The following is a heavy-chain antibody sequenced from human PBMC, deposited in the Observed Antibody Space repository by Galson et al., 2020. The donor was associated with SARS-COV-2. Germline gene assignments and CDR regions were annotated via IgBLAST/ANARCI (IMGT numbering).Heavy chain of an antibody. V-gene: IGHV4-59*13. CDR3: AREPYGGYEHYLDY. Sequence: SETLSLTCTVSGGYISSYYWSWIRQPPGKGLEWIGYIYYSGSTNYNPSLKSRVTISVHTSKNQFSLKLSSVTAADTAVYYCAREPYGGYEHYLDYWGQGTLVTVSS. D-gene: IGHD5-12*01. CDR1: GGYISSYY. CDR2: IYYSGST. J-gene: IGHJ4*02.